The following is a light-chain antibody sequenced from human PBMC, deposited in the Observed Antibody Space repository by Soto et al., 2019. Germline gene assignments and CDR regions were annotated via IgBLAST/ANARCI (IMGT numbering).Light chain of an antibody. CDR3: QQYENLPA. CDR2: DAS. Sequence: DIHTTPSPLSVSASLGDKVTITYQASQNSNNYLNWYQQKPGRAPKLLIYDASNLEAGVPSRFRGSGSGTDFTFTVSRLQPEDIATYYCQQYENLPAFGQGTRLEVK. V-gene: IGKV1-33*01. CDR1: QNSNNY. J-gene: IGKJ5*01.